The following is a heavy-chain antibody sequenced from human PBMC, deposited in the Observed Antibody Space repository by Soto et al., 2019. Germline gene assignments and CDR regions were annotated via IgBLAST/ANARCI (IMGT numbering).Heavy chain of an antibody. CDR2: IIPIFGTA. CDR1: GGTFSSYA. D-gene: IGHD3-16*01. Sequence: SVKVSCKASGGTFSSYAISWVRQAPGQGLERMGGIIPIFGTANYAQKFQGRVTITADESTSTAYMELSSLGSEDTAVYYCVLGLRQYYFDYWGQGTLVTVSS. CDR3: VLGLRQYYFDY. V-gene: IGHV1-69*13. J-gene: IGHJ4*02.